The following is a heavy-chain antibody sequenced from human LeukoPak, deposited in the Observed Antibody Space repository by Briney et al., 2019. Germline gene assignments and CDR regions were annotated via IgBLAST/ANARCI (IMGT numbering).Heavy chain of an antibody. V-gene: IGHV3-74*01. CDR2: INSDGSSP. D-gene: IGHD2-2*01. CDR1: GFTFSSYW. J-gene: IGHJ6*02. CDR3: ATGGCSSTSCYAGMDV. Sequence: PGGSLRLSCAASGFTFSSYWMHWVRQAPGKGLVWVSRINSDGSSPSYADSVKGRFTISRDNAKNTLYLQMNSLRVEDTAVYYCATGGCSSTSCYAGMDVWGQGTTVTVSS.